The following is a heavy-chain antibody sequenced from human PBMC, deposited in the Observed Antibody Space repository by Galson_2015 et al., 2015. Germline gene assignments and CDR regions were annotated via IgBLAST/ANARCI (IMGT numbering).Heavy chain of an antibody. V-gene: IGHV4-39*07. J-gene: IGHJ4*02. Sequence: ETLSLTCTVSGGSISSSSYYCGWIRQPPGKGLEWIGSIYYSGSTYYNPSLKSRVTISVDTSKNQFSLKLSSVTAADTAVYYCAREDWSGATFDYWGQGTLVTVSS. D-gene: IGHD1-26*01. CDR1: GGSISSSSYY. CDR3: AREDWSGATFDY. CDR2: IYYSGST.